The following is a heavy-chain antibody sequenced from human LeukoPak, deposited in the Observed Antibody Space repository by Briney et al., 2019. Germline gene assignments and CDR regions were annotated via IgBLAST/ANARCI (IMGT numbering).Heavy chain of an antibody. CDR2: IYYSGST. CDR1: GGSISSSSYF. CDR3: ARSRLWFDN. Sequence: PSETLSLTCTVSGGSISSSSYFWGWIRQPPGKGLEWIGSIYYSGSTYYNPSLKSRVTISVDTSKNQFSLKLSSVTAADTAVYYCARSRLWFDNWGQGTLVTVSS. J-gene: IGHJ4*02. V-gene: IGHV4-39*07. D-gene: IGHD2-21*01.